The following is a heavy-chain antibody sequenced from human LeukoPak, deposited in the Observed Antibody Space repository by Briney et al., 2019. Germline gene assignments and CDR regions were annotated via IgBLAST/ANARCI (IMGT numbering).Heavy chain of an antibody. V-gene: IGHV3-23*01. CDR2: IGGRGLST. J-gene: IGHJ3*02. Sequence: GGSLRLSSAASGFTFRNCAMSWVRQAPGKGLEWVSAIGGRGLSTFYADSVKGRFTISRDNSKSTLYLQMHSLRAEDTAIYYCARPVLAAARSDAFDIWGQGTVVTVSS. CDR3: ARPVLAAARSDAFDI. D-gene: IGHD2-15*01. CDR1: GFTFRNCA.